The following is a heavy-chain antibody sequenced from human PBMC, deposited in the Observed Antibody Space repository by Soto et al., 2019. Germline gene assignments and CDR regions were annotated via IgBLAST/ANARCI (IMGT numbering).Heavy chain of an antibody. V-gene: IGHV3-30*18. CDR2: ISYDGSNK. D-gene: IGHD3-10*01. Sequence: QVQLVESGGGVVQPGRSLRLSCAASGFTFSSYGMHWVRQAPGKGLEWVAVISYDGSNKFYADSVKGRFTISRDNSKNTLYLQMNSVRAEDTAVYYCAKDGLWFGEFADYYGMDVWGQGTTVTVSS. CDR3: AKDGLWFGEFADYYGMDV. J-gene: IGHJ6*02. CDR1: GFTFSSYG.